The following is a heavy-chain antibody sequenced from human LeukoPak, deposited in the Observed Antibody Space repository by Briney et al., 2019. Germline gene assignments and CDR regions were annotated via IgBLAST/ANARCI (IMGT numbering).Heavy chain of an antibody. D-gene: IGHD3-22*01. CDR3: ARGELFYDSSGYYTGDI. CDR1: GFTFSSYG. J-gene: IGHJ3*02. CDR2: ISYDGSNK. V-gene: IGHV3-30*03. Sequence: GGSLRLSCAASGFTFSSYGMHWVRQAPGKGLEWVAVISYDGSNKYYADSVKGRFTISRDNSKNTLYLQMNSLRAEDTAVYYCARGELFYDSSGYYTGDIWGQGTMVTVSS.